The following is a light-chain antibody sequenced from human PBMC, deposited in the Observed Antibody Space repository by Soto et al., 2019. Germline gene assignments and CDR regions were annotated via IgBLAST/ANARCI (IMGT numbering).Light chain of an antibody. J-gene: IGLJ1*01. V-gene: IGLV2-8*01. Sequence: QTVLTQPPSASGTPGQSVTISCAGTSSDVGGYNYVSWYQQYSGKVPKLMIYEVSERPSGVPDRFSGSKSGNTAFLTVSGLQAEDEAEYYCLSYADTAYVFGTGTKVTVL. CDR2: EVS. CDR3: LSYADTAYV. CDR1: SSDVGGYNY.